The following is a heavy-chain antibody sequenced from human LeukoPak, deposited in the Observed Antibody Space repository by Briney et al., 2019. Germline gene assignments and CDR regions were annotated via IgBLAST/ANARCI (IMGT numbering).Heavy chain of an antibody. CDR3: AKTTYYYDSSGYHFGGFDY. CDR1: GFTFSSYE. V-gene: IGHV3-23*01. Sequence: GGSLRLSCAASGFTFSSYEMNWVRQAPGKGLEWVSAISGSGGSTYYADSVKGRFTISRDNSKNTLYLQMNSLRAEDTAVYYCAKTTYYYDSSGYHFGGFDYWGQGTLVTVSS. CDR2: ISGSGGST. J-gene: IGHJ4*02. D-gene: IGHD3-22*01.